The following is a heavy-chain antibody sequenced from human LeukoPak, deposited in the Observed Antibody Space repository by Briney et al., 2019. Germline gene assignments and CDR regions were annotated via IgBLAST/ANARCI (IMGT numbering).Heavy chain of an antibody. D-gene: IGHD6-6*01. CDR2: IYYSGST. J-gene: IGHJ3*02. Sequence: SSETLSLTCTVSGGSISSGDYYWSWIRQPPGKGLEWIGYIYYSGSTYYNPSLKSRVTISVDTSKNQFSLKLSSVTVADTAVYYCASAYSSSSGPRDAFDIWGQGTMVTVSS. V-gene: IGHV4-30-4*02. CDR1: GGSISSGDYY. CDR3: ASAYSSSSGPRDAFDI.